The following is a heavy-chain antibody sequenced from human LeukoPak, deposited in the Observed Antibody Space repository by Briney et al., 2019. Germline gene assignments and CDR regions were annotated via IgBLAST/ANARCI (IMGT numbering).Heavy chain of an antibody. D-gene: IGHD1-1*01. J-gene: IGHJ4*02. CDR1: GGSFSGYY. V-gene: IGHV4-34*01. CDR3: ARVADNWMYYFDY. CDR2: INHSGST. Sequence: SETLSLTCAVYGGSFSGYYWSWIRQPPGKGLEWIGEINHSGSTNYNPSLKSRVTISVDTSKNQFSLKLSSVTAADTAVYYCARVADNWMYYFDYWGQGTLVTVSS.